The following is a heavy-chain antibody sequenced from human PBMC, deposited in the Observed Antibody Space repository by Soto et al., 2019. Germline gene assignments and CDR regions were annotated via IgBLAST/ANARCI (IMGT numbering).Heavy chain of an antibody. V-gene: IGHV4-31*03. J-gene: IGHJ5*02. CDR1: GGSISSGGYY. Sequence: LSLTCTVSGGSISSGGYYWSWIRQHPGKGLEWIGYIYYSGSTYYNPSLKSRVTISVDTSKNQFSLKLSSVTAADTAVYYCARGGDSNWFDPWGQGTLVTVSS. D-gene: IGHD2-21*02. CDR3: ARGGDSNWFDP. CDR2: IYYSGST.